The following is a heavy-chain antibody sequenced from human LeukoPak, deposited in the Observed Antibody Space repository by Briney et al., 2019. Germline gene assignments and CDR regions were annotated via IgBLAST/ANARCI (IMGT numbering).Heavy chain of an antibody. CDR1: SCSLSSSSYY. J-gene: IGHJ4*02. D-gene: IGHD6-13*01. V-gene: IGHV4-39*01. Sequence: PSETLSLTCTVSSCSLSSSSYYWGWIRQPPGKGLEGIGSIYYSGSTYYNPSLKSRVAISVDTSKNQFSLKLSSVTAADTAVYYCASTKLSGYSSTWYRRGYFDYWGQGALVTVSS. CDR3: ASTKLSGYSSTWYRRGYFDY. CDR2: IYYSGST.